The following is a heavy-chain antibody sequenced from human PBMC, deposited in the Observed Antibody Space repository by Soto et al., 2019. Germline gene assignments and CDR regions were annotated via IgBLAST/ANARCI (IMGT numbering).Heavy chain of an antibody. CDR3: ARAYDYVWGSYRLYYYYDMDV. V-gene: IGHV4-31*03. Sequence: QVQLQESGPGLVKPSQTLSLTCTVSGGSISSGGYYWSWIRQHPGKGLEWIGYIYYSGSTYYNPSLKSRVTISVDTSKNQFSLKLSSVTAADTAVYYCARAYDYVWGSYRLYYYYDMDVWGQGTTVTVSS. J-gene: IGHJ6*02. CDR1: GGSISSGGYY. D-gene: IGHD3-16*02. CDR2: IYYSGST.